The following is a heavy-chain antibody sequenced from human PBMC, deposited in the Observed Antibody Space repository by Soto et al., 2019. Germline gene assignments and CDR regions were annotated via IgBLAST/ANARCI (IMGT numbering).Heavy chain of an antibody. Sequence: SETLSLTCAVYGGSFSGYYWSWIRQPPGKGLEWIGEINHSGSTNYNPSLKSRVTISVDTSKNQFSLKLSSVTAADTAVYYCARGYQSPYDFWSGYYPEYFQHWGQGTLVT. V-gene: IGHV4-34*01. CDR3: ARGYQSPYDFWSGYYPEYFQH. CDR1: GGSFSGYY. CDR2: INHSGST. D-gene: IGHD3-3*01. J-gene: IGHJ1*01.